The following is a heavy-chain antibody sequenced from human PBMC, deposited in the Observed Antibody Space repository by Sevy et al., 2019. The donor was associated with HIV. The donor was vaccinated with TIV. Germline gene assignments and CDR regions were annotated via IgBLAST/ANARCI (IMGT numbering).Heavy chain of an antibody. CDR3: ARGYYGSFWVDY. D-gene: IGHD3-10*01. CDR2: IYYSGST. Sequence: SESLSLTCTVSGGSISSGGYSWSWIRQHPGKGLEWIGYIYYSGSTYYNPSLKSRVTISVDTSKNQFSLKLSSVTAAETAVYYCARGYYGSFWVDYWGQGTLVTVSS. CDR1: GGSISSGGYS. V-gene: IGHV4-31*03. J-gene: IGHJ4*02.